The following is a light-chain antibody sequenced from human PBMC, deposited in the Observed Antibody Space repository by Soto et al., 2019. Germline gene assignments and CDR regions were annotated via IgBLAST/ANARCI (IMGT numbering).Light chain of an antibody. Sequence: QSVLTQPPSVSAAPGQKVTISCSGSSSNIGNNYVSWYQQLPGTAPKLLIYDNNKRPSGIPDRFSGSKSGTSATLGITGLPTGDEADYYGGTCDSSLSAVVFGGGTKLTVL. CDR1: SSNIGNNY. CDR2: DNN. CDR3: GTCDSSLSAVV. V-gene: IGLV1-51*01. J-gene: IGLJ2*01.